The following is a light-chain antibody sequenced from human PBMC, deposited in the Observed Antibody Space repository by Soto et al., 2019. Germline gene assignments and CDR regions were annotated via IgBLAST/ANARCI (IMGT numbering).Light chain of an antibody. V-gene: IGKV1-39*01. J-gene: IGKJ1*01. CDR3: RGGT. Sequence: DIQMTQSPSSLSASVGDRVTITCRASQSISSYLNWYQQKPGKAPKLLIYAASSLQSGVPSRFSGSGSGTDFTLTISSLQPEDFATYYCRGGTFGQGTKVEIK. CDR1: QSISSY. CDR2: AAS.